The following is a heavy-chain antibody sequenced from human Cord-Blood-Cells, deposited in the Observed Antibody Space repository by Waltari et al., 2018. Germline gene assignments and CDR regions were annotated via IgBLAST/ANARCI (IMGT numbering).Heavy chain of an antibody. V-gene: IGHV4-39*01. Sequence: QLQLQESGPGLVKPSETLSLTCTVSGGSISSSSYYWGWIRQPPGKGLEWIGSIYYSGSTYYNPSLKSRVTISVDTSKNQFSLKLSSVTTADTAVYYCAGTRDCSGGSCYTFQVDYWGQGTLVTVSS. J-gene: IGHJ4*02. D-gene: IGHD2-15*01. CDR3: AGTRDCSGGSCYTFQVDY. CDR1: GGSISSSSYY. CDR2: IYYSGST.